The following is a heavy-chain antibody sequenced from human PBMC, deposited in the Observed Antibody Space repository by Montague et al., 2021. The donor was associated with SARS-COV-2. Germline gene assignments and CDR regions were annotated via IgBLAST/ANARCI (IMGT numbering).Heavy chain of an antibody. CDR2: IYYSGSS. J-gene: IGHJ4*02. V-gene: IGHV4-31*03. D-gene: IGHD1-26*01. Sequence: TLSLTCSVSGGSISSANYYWSWIRQHPGKGLEFIGHIYYSGSSFYNPSLKSRLTISVDTSKNRFSLRLSSVTAADTAIYFCASQSGSYYNYFDLWGQGTLVTVSS. CDR1: GGSISSANYY. CDR3: ASQSGSYYNYFDL.